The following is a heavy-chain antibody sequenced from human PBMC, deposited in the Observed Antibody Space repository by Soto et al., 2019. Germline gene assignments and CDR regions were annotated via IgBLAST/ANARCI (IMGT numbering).Heavy chain of an antibody. J-gene: IGHJ3*02. Sequence: PGGSLRLSCAASGFTFNNYGMTWVRHAPGKGLEWVSGISDSGGSTYYADSVKGRFTITRDNSKITLYLQMNRLRVEDTAVYYCAKGFIWGSYWDDAFGIWGQGTMVNVSS. CDR3: AKGFIWGSYWDDAFGI. V-gene: IGHV3-23*01. D-gene: IGHD3-16*01. CDR2: ISDSGGST. CDR1: GFTFNNYG.